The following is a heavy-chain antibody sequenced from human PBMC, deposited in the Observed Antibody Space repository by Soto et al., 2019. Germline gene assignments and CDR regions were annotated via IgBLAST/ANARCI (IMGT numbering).Heavy chain of an antibody. CDR1: GFTFSNAW. D-gene: IGHD4-17*01. CDR2: IKSKTDGVTT. V-gene: IGHV3-15*01. Sequence: GGSLRLSCAASGFTFSNAWMSWVRQAPGKGLEWVGRIKSKTDGVTTDYAAPVKGRFTISRDDSKNTLYLQMNSLKTEDTAVYYCTTDPTNDYGDYVSAFDIWGQGTMVTVSS. CDR3: TTDPTNDYGDYVSAFDI. J-gene: IGHJ3*02.